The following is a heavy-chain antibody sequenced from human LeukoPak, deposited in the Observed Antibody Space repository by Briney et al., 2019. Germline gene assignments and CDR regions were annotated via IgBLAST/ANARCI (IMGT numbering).Heavy chain of an antibody. CDR1: GYTFTSYA. D-gene: IGHD6-13*01. CDR3: ARVGAAAGLDAFDI. J-gene: IGHJ3*02. V-gene: IGHV7-4-1*02. CDR2: LNTNTGNP. Sequence: ASVKVSCKASGYTFTSYAMNWVRQAPGQGLEWMGWLNTNTGNPTYAQGFTGRFVFSLDTSVSTAYLQISSLKAEDTAVYYCARVGAAAGLDAFDIWGQGTMVTVSS.